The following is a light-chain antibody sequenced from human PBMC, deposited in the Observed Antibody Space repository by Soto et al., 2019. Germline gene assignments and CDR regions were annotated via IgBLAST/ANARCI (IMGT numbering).Light chain of an antibody. CDR3: NSYSSSSTYV. Sequence: QSARTQPASVSGSPGQSITISCTGTSSDVGGFNCVSWYQQHPGKAPKLMIYDVTNRPSGVSYRFSGSKSGNTASLTISGLQAEDEADYYCNSYSSSSTYVFGTGTKVTVL. V-gene: IGLV2-14*03. CDR2: DVT. CDR1: SSDVGGFNC. J-gene: IGLJ1*01.